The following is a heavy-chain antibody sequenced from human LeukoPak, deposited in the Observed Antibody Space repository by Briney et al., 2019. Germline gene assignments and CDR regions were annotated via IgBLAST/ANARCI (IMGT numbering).Heavy chain of an antibody. J-gene: IGHJ5*02. Sequence: EASETLSLTCTVSGGSISSGGYYWSWIRQHPGKGLEWIGYIYYSGSTYYNPSLESRVTISLDTSKNQFSLKLSSVTAADTAVYYCASGRMDWFDPWGQGTLVTVSS. D-gene: IGHD1-14*01. CDR1: GGSISSGGYY. V-gene: IGHV4-31*03. CDR2: IYYSGST. CDR3: ASGRMDWFDP.